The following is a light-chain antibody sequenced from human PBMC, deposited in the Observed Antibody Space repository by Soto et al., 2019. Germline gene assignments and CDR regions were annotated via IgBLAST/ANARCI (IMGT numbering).Light chain of an antibody. J-gene: IGKJ2*04. V-gene: IGKV3-15*01. CDR3: QQTFTTPCS. CDR2: GAS. CDR1: QSVGSD. Sequence: EIVMTQSPATLSVSPGARATLSCRASQSVGSDLVWYRQKPGQAPRLLIYGASNRATGVPDRFSGSGSGTVFTLTISSLQSDDFATYYCQQTFTTPCSFGQGTKLETK.